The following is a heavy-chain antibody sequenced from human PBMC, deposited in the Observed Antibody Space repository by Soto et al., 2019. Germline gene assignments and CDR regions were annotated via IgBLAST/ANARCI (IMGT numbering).Heavy chain of an antibody. CDR2: IYCGGST. D-gene: IGHD3-22*01. CDR3: AKVLHTYYYDSSGYYLEY. Sequence: GGSLRLSGAASGFTVSSNYMSWVRQAPGKGLEWVSVIYCGGSTYYADSVKGRFTISRDNSKNTLYLQMNSLRAEDTAVYYCAKVLHTYYYDSSGYYLEYWGQGTLGTASS. J-gene: IGHJ4*02. V-gene: IGHV3-53*01. CDR1: GFTVSSNY.